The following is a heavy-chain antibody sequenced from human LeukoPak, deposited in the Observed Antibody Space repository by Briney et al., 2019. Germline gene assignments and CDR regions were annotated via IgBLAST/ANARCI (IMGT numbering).Heavy chain of an antibody. D-gene: IGHD4-23*01. Sequence: SETLSLTCTVSGGSISSSSYYWGWIRQPPGKGLEWIGYIYYSGSTNYNPSLKSRVTISVDTSKNQFSLKLSSVTAADTAVYYCAREPPPQRWYPSYFDYWGQGTLVTVSS. CDR3: AREPPPQRWYPSYFDY. CDR1: GGSISSSSYY. CDR2: IYYSGST. V-gene: IGHV4-61*01. J-gene: IGHJ4*02.